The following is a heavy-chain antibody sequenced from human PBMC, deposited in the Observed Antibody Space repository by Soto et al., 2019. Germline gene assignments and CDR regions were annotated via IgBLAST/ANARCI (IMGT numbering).Heavy chain of an antibody. J-gene: IGHJ4*01. CDR1: GYTFTSYA. D-gene: IGHD3-10*01. Sequence: ASVKVSCKASGYTFTSYAMHWVRQAPGQRLEWMGWINAGNGNTKYSQKFQGRVTITRDTSASTAYMELSSLRSEDTAVYYCARVTQGREYYGSGSFSGLSDYWG. V-gene: IGHV1-3*01. CDR3: ARVTQGREYYGSGSFSGLSDY. CDR2: INAGNGNT.